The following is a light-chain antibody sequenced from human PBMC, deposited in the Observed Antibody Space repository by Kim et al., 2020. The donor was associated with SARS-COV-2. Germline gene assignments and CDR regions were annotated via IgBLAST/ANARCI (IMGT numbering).Light chain of an antibody. CDR3: AAWDDSLNGVV. Sequence: GQRVTISCSGSSSNIGSNTVNWYQQLPGTAPKLLIYSNNARPSGVPDRFSGSKSGTSASLAISGLQSEDEADYYCAAWDDSLNGVVFGGGTKLTVL. J-gene: IGLJ2*01. CDR2: SNN. V-gene: IGLV1-44*01. CDR1: SSNIGSNT.